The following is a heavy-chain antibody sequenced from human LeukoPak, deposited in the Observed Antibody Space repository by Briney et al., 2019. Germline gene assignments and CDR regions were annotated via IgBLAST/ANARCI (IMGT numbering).Heavy chain of an antibody. V-gene: IGHV3-48*03. J-gene: IGHJ4*02. CDR2: ISNSGSNR. D-gene: IGHD3-22*01. CDR3: ARDLMIVMVEEEGSADY. CDR1: GFTLSSYA. Sequence: GGSLRLSCAASGFTLSSYAMSWVRQAPGKGLEWVSYISNSGSNRYYADSVKGRFTISRDNAKNSVYLQMNSLRAEDTAVYYCARDLMIVMVEEEGSADYWGQGTLVTVSS.